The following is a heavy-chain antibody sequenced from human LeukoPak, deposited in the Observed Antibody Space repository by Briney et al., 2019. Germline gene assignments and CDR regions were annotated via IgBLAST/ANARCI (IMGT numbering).Heavy chain of an antibody. V-gene: IGHV3-7*04. CDR1: GFTFSNYW. D-gene: IGHD1-26*01. J-gene: IGHJ4*02. Sequence: PGGSLRLSCAASGFTFSNYWTTWVRQAPGKGLEWVAKIKQDGSEIYYVDSVTGRFTISRDNAKNSVFLQMNSLRAEDTAVYYCAKDSGTYAFDYWGQGTLVTVSS. CDR3: AKDSGTYAFDY. CDR2: IKQDGSEI.